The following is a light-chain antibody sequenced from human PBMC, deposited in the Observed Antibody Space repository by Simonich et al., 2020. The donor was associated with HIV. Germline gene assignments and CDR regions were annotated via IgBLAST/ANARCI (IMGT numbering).Light chain of an antibody. J-gene: IGLJ3*02. V-gene: IGLV2-11*01. CDR1: SSDVGTYKY. CDR3: SSYTSSSTLV. Sequence: QSALTQPRSVSGSPGQSVSISCTGTSSDVGTYKYVSWYQQHPGKAPKLMIFDVDKRPSGVPDRFSGSKSGNTASLTISGLQTEDEADYYCSSYTSSSTLVFGGGTKLTVL. CDR2: DVD.